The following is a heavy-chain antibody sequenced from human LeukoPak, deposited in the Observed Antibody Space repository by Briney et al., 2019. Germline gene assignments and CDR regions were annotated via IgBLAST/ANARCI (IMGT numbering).Heavy chain of an antibody. CDR3: ARSNSGPDY. J-gene: IGHJ4*02. V-gene: IGHV3-7*01. CDR2: INTDGSEK. CDR1: GFTFSSRW. Sequence: GGSLRLSCSASGFTFSSRWMKWVRQVPGKGLEWVAIINTDGSEKNYVDSVKGRFTISRDNAKNSLYLQMNSLRAEDTAMYYCARSNSGPDYWGQGTLVIVPS. D-gene: IGHD4-23*01.